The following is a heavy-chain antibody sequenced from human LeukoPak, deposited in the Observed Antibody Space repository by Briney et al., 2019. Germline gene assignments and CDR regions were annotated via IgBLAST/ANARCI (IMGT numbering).Heavy chain of an antibody. CDR2: ISYDGSNK. CDR1: GFTFSSYA. CDR3: AKQFVDV. Sequence: GGSLRLSCAASGFTFSSYAMHWVRQAPGKGLEWVAVISYDGSNKYYADSVKGRFTISRDNSKNTLYLQMNSLRAEDTAVYYCAKQFVDVWGQGTLVTVSS. V-gene: IGHV3-30-3*02. D-gene: IGHD5-24*01. J-gene: IGHJ5*02.